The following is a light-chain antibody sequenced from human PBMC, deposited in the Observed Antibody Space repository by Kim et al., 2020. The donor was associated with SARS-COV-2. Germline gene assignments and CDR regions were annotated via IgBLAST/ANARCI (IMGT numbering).Light chain of an antibody. CDR1: QSVKSY. V-gene: IGKV3-11*01. CDR2: DAS. Sequence: EIVLTQSPVTLSLSPGERATLSYRASQSVKSYLGWYQQKPGQAPRLLIYDASNRATGIPARFSGSGSGTDFTLTISSLEPEDFAVYYCQQRLSWPLTFGGGTKVDIK. CDR3: QQRLSWPLT. J-gene: IGKJ4*01.